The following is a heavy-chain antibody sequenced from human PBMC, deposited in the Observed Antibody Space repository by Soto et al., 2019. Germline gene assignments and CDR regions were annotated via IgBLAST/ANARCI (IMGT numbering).Heavy chain of an antibody. Sequence: PSLTCSVSGGSISTVGHYWTWIRQPPGKGLEWIGSIYHTGSTYYSKSLRSRLTMSVDTSKSQFSLRLSSVTAADTAVYYCARATGTLRSRNCDYWGQGSLVTVSS. D-gene: IGHD1-1*01. J-gene: IGHJ4*02. V-gene: IGHV4-31*03. CDR1: GGSISTVGHY. CDR3: ARATGTLRSRNCDY. CDR2: IYHTGST.